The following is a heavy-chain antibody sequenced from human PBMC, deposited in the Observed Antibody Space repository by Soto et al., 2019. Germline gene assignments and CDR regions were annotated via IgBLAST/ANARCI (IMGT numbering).Heavy chain of an antibody. CDR2: NYHSGST. Sequence: SETLSLTCTVSGGSVRDGSYYWAWLRQPPGKGLEWIGHNYHSGSTIYNPSLKSRVTISIDTSKSQFSLNLNSMTAADTAVYYCAGYNWNYYFDPWGQGTLVTVSS. CDR1: GGSVRDGSYY. V-gene: IGHV4-61*01. D-gene: IGHD1-7*01. J-gene: IGHJ5*02. CDR3: AGYNWNYYFDP.